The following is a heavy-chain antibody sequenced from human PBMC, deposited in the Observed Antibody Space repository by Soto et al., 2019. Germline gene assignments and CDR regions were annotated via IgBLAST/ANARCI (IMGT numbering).Heavy chain of an antibody. V-gene: IGHV3-33*01. J-gene: IGHJ4*02. CDR1: GFTFSTYG. CDR2: IRYDGSNK. Sequence: QVQLVESGGGVVQPGRSLALSCAASGFTFSTYGMHWVRQAAGKGLEWVAVIRYDGSNKYYADSVKGRFTISRDNSKNTLYLQMNSLRAEDTAVYYCARAKGLNYFDYWGQGTLVTVSS. CDR3: ARAKGLNYFDY. D-gene: IGHD5-12*01.